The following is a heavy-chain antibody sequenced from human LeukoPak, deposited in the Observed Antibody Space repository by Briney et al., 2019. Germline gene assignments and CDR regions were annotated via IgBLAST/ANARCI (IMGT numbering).Heavy chain of an antibody. CDR2: IIPILGIA. CDR1: GGTFSSYA. J-gene: IGHJ4*02. V-gene: IGHV1-69*04. D-gene: IGHD6-13*01. CDR3: ARVHTDEGIAAASLDY. Sequence: ASVKVSCKASGGTFSSYAISWVRQAPGQGLEWMGRIIPILGIANYAQKFQGRVTITADKSTSTAYMELSSLRSEDTAVYYCARVHTDEGIAAASLDYWGQGTLVTVSS.